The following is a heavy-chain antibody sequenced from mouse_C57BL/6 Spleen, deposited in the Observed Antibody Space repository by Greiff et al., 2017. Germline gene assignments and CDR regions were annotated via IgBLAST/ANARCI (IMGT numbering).Heavy chain of an antibody. D-gene: IGHD2-4*01. CDR1: GYAFSSSW. CDR3: ARSFTYYDYDYAMDY. CDR2: IYPGDGDT. J-gene: IGHJ4*01. V-gene: IGHV1-82*01. Sequence: VQLQQSGPELVKPGASVKISCKASGYAFSSSWMNWVKQRPGTGLEWIGRIYPGDGDTNYNGKFKGKATLTADKSSSTAYMQLSSLTSEDSAVYFCARSFTYYDYDYAMDYWGQGTSVTVSS.